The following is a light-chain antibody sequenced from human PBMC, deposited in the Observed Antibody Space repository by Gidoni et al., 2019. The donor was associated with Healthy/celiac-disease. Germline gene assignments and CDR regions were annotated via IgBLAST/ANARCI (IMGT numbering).Light chain of an antibody. Sequence: QSALTQPASVSGSPGQSITISCTGTSSDVGSYNLVSWYQQHPGKATKLMIYEGSKRPSGVSNRFSGSKSGNTASLTISGLQAEDEADYYCCSYAGSSTWVFGGGTKLTGL. V-gene: IGLV2-23*01. CDR1: SSDVGSYNL. CDR2: EGS. CDR3: CSYAGSSTWV. J-gene: IGLJ3*02.